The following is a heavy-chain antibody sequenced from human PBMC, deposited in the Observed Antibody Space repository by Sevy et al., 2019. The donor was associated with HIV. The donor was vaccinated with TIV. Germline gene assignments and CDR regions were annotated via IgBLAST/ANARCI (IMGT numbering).Heavy chain of an antibody. CDR1: GFTFSSYW. D-gene: IGHD3-22*01. J-gene: IGHJ4*02. CDR3: ARELIDSSGSYTADL. V-gene: IGHV3-7*01. Sequence: GGSLRLSCAASGFTFSSYWMTWVRQAPGKGLEWVGNIKEDGSAKYYVDSVKGRFTISRDNAKNSLYLQMNSLRAEDTGLYYCARELIDSSGSYTADLWGLGTLVTVSS. CDR2: IKEDGSAK.